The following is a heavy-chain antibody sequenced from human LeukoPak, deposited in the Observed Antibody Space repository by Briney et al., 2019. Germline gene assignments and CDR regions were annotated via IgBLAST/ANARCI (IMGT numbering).Heavy chain of an antibody. V-gene: IGHV3-23*01. J-gene: IGHJ3*02. D-gene: IGHD5-24*01. CDR3: AKGSQRWQQLSPSGDFDI. CDR2: ITGSGAST. CDR1: GFTFSSYA. Sequence: GGSLTHSFAASGFTFSSYAMSWVRQGPGKGLEWVSAITGSGASTYYADSVKGRFTIFRDNSKNTLYLQMNSLRAEDTAIYYCAKGSQRWQQLSPSGDFDIWGKGTMVTVSS.